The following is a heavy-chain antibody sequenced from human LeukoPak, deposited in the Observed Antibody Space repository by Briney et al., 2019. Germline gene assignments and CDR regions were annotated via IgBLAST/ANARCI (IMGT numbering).Heavy chain of an antibody. CDR2: INPNSGGT. CDR1: GYTFTGYY. CDR3: ARDRGPWRTYYYDSSGFPPPYYYYGIDV. V-gene: IGHV1-2*04. Sequence: ASVKVSCKASGYTFTGYYMHWVRQAPGQGLEWMGWINPNSGGTNNAQKFQGWVTMTRDTSISTAYMELSRLRSDDTALYYCARDRGPWRTYYYDSSGFPPPYYYYGIDVWGQGTTVTVSS. J-gene: IGHJ6*02. D-gene: IGHD3-22*01.